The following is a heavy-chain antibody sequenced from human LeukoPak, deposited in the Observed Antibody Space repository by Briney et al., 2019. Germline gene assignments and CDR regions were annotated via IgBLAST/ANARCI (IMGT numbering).Heavy chain of an antibody. J-gene: IGHJ4*02. Sequence: VASVKVSCKASGGTFSIYAISWVRQAPGQGLEWMGRIIPIFGTANYAQKFQGRVTITADKSTSTAYMELSSLRSEDTAVYYCARDADPLTYYYDSSGYYFDYWGQGTLVTVSS. CDR1: GGTFSIYA. CDR3: ARDADPLTYYYDSSGYYFDY. V-gene: IGHV1-69*06. CDR2: IIPIFGTA. D-gene: IGHD3-22*01.